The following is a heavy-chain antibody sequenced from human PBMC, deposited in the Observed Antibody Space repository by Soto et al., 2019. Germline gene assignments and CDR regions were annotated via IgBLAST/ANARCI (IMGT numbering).Heavy chain of an antibody. CDR2: INHSGST. CDR3: ARGPPSRIRGWHHYFDY. Sequence: QVQLQQWGAGLLKPSETLSLTCAVYGGSFSGYYWSWIRQPPGKGLEWIGEINHSGSTNYNPSLKRRVTISVDTSKNQFSLKLSSVTAADTAVYYCARGPPSRIRGWHHYFDYWGQGNLVTVSS. CDR1: GGSFSGYY. V-gene: IGHV4-34*01. J-gene: IGHJ4*02. D-gene: IGHD6-19*01.